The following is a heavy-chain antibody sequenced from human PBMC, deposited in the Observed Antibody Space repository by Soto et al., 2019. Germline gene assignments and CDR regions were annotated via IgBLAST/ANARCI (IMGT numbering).Heavy chain of an antibody. CDR3: AKVVVAATRRTDFDS. CDR1: GGSINSNNYY. Sequence: SETLSLTCTVSGGSINSNNYYWAWIRQPPGKGLAWIASIYYDGTTYYNTSLKSRVTISRDTSKNQFSLRLTSMTAADTAVYYCAKVVVAATRRTDFDSWGQGTLVTVSS. CDR2: IYYDGTT. V-gene: IGHV4-39*02. D-gene: IGHD2-15*01. J-gene: IGHJ4*02.